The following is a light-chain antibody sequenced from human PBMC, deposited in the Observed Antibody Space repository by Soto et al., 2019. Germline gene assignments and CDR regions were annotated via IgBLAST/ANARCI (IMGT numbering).Light chain of an antibody. CDR1: QSISSY. CDR2: AAS. CDR3: QQFNSYPLT. Sequence: DIQMTQSPSSLSASVGDRVTITCRASQSISSYLNWYQQKPGKAPKLLIYAASSLQSGVTSRFSGSGSGTDFTLTISSLQPEDFATYYCQQFNSYPLTFGQGTRLEIK. J-gene: IGKJ5*01. V-gene: IGKV1-39*01.